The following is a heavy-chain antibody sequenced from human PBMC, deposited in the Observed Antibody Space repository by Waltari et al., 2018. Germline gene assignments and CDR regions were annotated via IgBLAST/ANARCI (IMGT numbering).Heavy chain of an antibody. CDR2: MNPNSGNT. CDR1: GYTFTSND. V-gene: IGHV1-8*03. D-gene: IGHD6-19*01. CDR3: ASNRIAVAGTPHDY. Sequence: QVQLVQSGAEVKKPGASVKVSCKASGYTFTSNDINWVRQATGQGLEWMGWMNPNSGNTGYAQNFQGRVTITRNTSISTAYMELSSLRSEDTAVYYCASNRIAVAGTPHDYWGQGTLVTVSS. J-gene: IGHJ4*02.